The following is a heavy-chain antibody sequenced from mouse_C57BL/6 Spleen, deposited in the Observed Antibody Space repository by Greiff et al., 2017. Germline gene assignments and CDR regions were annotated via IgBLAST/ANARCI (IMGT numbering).Heavy chain of an antibody. V-gene: IGHV1-74*01. D-gene: IGHD1-1*01. J-gene: IGHJ3*01. CDR3: AIPPFYGSSYAWFAY. CDR1: GYTFTSYW. CDR2: IHPSASDT. Sequence: VQLQQPGAELVKPGASVKVSCKASGYTFTSYWMHWVKQRPGQGLEWIGRIHPSASDTNYNQKFKGKATLTVDKSSSTAYMQISSLTSEDSAVYYCAIPPFYGSSYAWFAYWGQGTLVTVSA.